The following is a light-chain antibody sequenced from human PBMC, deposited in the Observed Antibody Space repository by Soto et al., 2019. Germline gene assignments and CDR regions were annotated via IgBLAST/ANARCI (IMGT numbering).Light chain of an antibody. J-gene: IGLJ3*02. V-gene: IGLV2-14*03. CDR3: SSYTATRTVV. Sequence: QSALTQPASMSGSPGQSITIACTGTSIDVGGYNHVSWYQVHPGKAPRLVIYDVSIRPPAVSDRFSGSTSGNTASLTISGLQAEDEADYYCSSYTATRTVVFGGGTKLTVL. CDR2: DVS. CDR1: SIDVGGYNH.